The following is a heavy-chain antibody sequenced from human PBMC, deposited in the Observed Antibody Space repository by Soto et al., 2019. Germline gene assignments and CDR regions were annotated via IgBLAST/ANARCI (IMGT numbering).Heavy chain of an antibody. Sequence: NPSETLSLTCTVSGGSISSSSYYWGWIRQPPGKGLEWIGSIYYSGSTYYNPSLRSRVTISGDTSKDQFSLKLSSVTAADTAVYYCARHYDFWSGYYNGGSWFDPWGQGTLVTVSS. V-gene: IGHV4-39*01. D-gene: IGHD3-3*01. CDR3: ARHYDFWSGYYNGGSWFDP. CDR2: IYYSGST. J-gene: IGHJ5*02. CDR1: GGSISSSSYY.